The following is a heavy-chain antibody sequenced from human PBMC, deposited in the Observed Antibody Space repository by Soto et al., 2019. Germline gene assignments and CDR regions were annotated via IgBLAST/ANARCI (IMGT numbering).Heavy chain of an antibody. CDR3: ARASGDLRDFDY. J-gene: IGHJ4*02. Sequence: SETLSLTCAVAGDAISTFYWSWIRQPPGKGLEWIGYISNSGNIKYNPSLKSRVTLSVDTSKNQISLKLSSVTAADTAVYYCARASGDLRDFDYWGQGTLVTVSS. D-gene: IGHD3-10*01. V-gene: IGHV4-59*01. CDR2: ISNSGNI. CDR1: GDAISTFY.